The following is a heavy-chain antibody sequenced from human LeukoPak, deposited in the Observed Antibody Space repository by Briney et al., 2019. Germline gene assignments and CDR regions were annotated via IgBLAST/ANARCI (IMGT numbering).Heavy chain of an antibody. Sequence: GGSLRLSCSASGFIFSTYNMDWVRQAPGKGLEWVANIKQDGSEKYYVDSVKGRFTISRDNAKNSLYLQMNSLRAEDTAVYYCAKDPIGSSWYSYYYMDVWGKGTTVTVSS. CDR3: AKDPIGSSWYSYYYMDV. CDR1: GFIFSTYN. J-gene: IGHJ6*03. CDR2: IKQDGSEK. V-gene: IGHV3-7*03. D-gene: IGHD6-13*01.